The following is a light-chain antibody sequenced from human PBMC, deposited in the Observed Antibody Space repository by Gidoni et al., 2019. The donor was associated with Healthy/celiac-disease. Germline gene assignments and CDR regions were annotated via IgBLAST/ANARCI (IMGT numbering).Light chain of an antibody. J-gene: IGKJ1*01. V-gene: IGKV3-15*01. Sequence: EIVMTQSPATLSVSPGERATLSCRASQSVSSNLAWYQQKPGQAPRLLIYDATTRATGIPARCSGSGSGTEFTLTISSLQSEDFAVYYCQQYNNWPLWTFGQGTKVEIK. CDR2: DAT. CDR3: QQYNNWPLWT. CDR1: QSVSSN.